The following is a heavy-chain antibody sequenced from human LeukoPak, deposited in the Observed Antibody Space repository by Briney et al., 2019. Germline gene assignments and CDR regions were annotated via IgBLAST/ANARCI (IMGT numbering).Heavy chain of an antibody. Sequence: TLXXXXMHWVXQAPGKGLEXMGGFDPEDGETIYAQKFQGRVTMTEDTSTDTAYMELSSLRSEDTAVYYCATEVVVPAAMGAEYFQHWGQGTLVTVSS. CDR2: FDPEDGET. CDR3: ATEVVVPAAMGAEYFQH. V-gene: IGHV1-24*01. CDR1: TLXXXX. D-gene: IGHD2-2*01. J-gene: IGHJ1*01.